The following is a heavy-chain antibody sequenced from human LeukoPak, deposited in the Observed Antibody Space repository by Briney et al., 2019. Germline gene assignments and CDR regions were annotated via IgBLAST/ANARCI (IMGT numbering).Heavy chain of an antibody. D-gene: IGHD3-3*01. J-gene: IGHJ5*02. CDR1: GYTFTGYY. CDR2: INPNSGGT. Sequence: ASVKVSCKASGYTFTGYYMHWVRQAPGQGLEWMGWINPNSGGTKYAQKFQGRVTMTRDTSISTAYMELSRLRSDDTAVYSCARAGSILGVINWFDPWGQGTLVTVSS. CDR3: ARAGSILGVINWFDP. V-gene: IGHV1-2*02.